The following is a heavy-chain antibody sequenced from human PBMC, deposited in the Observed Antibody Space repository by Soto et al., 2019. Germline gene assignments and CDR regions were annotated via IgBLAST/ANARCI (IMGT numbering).Heavy chain of an antibody. D-gene: IGHD2-15*01. J-gene: IGHJ6*02. CDR3: ARERGYCSGGSCFNYYYYGMDV. V-gene: IGHV4-59*01. CDR2: IYYSGST. CDR1: GVSISSYY. Sequence: SETLSLTCTVSGVSISSYYWSWIRQPPGKGLEWIGYIYYSGSTNYNPSLKSRVTISVDTSKNQFSLKLSSVTAADTAVYYCARERGYCSGGSCFNYYYYGMDVWGQGTTVTVSS.